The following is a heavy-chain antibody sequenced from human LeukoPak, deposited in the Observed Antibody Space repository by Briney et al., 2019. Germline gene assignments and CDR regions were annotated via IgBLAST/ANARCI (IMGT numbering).Heavy chain of an antibody. J-gene: IGHJ4*02. Sequence: GGSLRLSCAAARFTFSSYAMHWVRQAPGKGLEYVSAISSNGGSTYYANSVKGRFTISRDNSKNTLYLQMGSLRAEDMAVYYCARGVLARGSSGWYFDYWGQGTLVTVSS. CDR2: ISSNGGST. CDR3: ARGVLARGSSGWYFDY. D-gene: IGHD6-19*01. V-gene: IGHV3-64*01. CDR1: RFTFSSYA.